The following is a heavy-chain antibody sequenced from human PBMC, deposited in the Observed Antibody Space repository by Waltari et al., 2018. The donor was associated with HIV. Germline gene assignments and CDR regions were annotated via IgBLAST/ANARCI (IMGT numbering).Heavy chain of an antibody. J-gene: IGHJ3*02. CDR2: IYYSGST. CDR1: DYFITSVYY. CDR3: ANLESNWGAFDI. Sequence: QVQLQESGPGLVKPSETLSPTCAVSDYFITSVYYWGWIRQAPGKGLEWIGNIYYSGSTYYNPSLKSRVTISVDTSKNHFSLKLSSLTAADTAIYYCANLESNWGAFDIWGQGTMVTVSS. V-gene: IGHV4-38-2*01. D-gene: IGHD7-27*01.